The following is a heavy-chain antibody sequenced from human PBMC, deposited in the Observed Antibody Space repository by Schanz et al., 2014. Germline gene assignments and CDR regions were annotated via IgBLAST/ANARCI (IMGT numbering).Heavy chain of an antibody. V-gene: IGHV3-66*04. D-gene: IGHD6-13*01. CDR1: GFSVGNKY. J-gene: IGHJ4*02. CDR2: IYIGGNT. CDR3: VSQTGSPNY. Sequence: EVQLLESGGGLVQPGGSLRLSCAASGFSVGNKYMNWVRQAPGKGLEWVSFIYIGGNTYYADSVKGRFTISRDNSKNTVYIQMNSLRAEDTAVYFCVSQTGSPNYWGQGTLVTVSS.